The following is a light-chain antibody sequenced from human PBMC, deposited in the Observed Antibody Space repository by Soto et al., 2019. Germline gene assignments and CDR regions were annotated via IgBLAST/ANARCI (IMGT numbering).Light chain of an antibody. CDR2: GAS. CDR1: QSVRSN. J-gene: IGKJ4*01. Sequence: EIVMTQSPATLSVSPWDRVTLSCRASQSVRSNSAWYQQKPGQTPRLLIYGASTRATGIPARFSGSGYGTEFTLTTSSLHSEVFAVYYCHQYNTWPLTFGGGTKVEIK. CDR3: HQYNTWPLT. V-gene: IGKV3-15*01.